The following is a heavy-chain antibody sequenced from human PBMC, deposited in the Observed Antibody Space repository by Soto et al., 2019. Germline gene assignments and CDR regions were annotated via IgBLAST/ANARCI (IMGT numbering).Heavy chain of an antibody. D-gene: IGHD1-1*01. CDR2: LSGSGTMR. J-gene: IGHJ4*02. CDR1: GFSFRNYA. Sequence: GGSLRLSCAASGFSFRNYAMTWVRQAPGKGLEWVSGLSGSGTMRYYADSARGRFIISRDNAKNTLFLQMDNLRVEDSAVYHCAKEAEENENVPIPGDNWGQGTPVTVSS. CDR3: AKEAEENENVPIPGDN. V-gene: IGHV3-23*01.